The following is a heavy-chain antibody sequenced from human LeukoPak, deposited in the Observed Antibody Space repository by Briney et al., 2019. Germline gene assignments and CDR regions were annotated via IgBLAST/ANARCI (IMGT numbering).Heavy chain of an antibody. V-gene: IGHV3-9*03. CDR3: AKGPIAVAGTYFDY. CDR2: ISWNSGSI. CDR1: GFTFEDYA. Sequence: GGSLRLSCAASGFTFEDYAMHWVRQAPGKGLEWVSGISWNSGSIGYADSVKGRFTISRDNAKNSLYLQMNSLRAEDMALYYCAKGPIAVAGTYFDYWGQGTLVTVSS. J-gene: IGHJ4*02. D-gene: IGHD6-19*01.